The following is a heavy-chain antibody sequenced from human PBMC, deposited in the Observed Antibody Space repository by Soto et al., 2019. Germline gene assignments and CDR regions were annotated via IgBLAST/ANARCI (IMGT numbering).Heavy chain of an antibody. Sequence: GGSLRLSCAASGFTFSSYAMSWVRQAPGKGLEWVSAISGSGGSTYYADSVKGRFTISRDNSKNTLYLQMNSLRAEDTAVYYCAKDLLSHVYSSGWYFQHWGQGTLVTVSS. J-gene: IGHJ1*01. D-gene: IGHD6-19*01. CDR3: AKDLLSHVYSSGWYFQH. CDR2: ISGSGGST. V-gene: IGHV3-23*01. CDR1: GFTFSSYA.